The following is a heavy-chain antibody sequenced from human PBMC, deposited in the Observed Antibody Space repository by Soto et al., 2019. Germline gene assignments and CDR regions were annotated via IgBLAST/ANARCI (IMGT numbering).Heavy chain of an antibody. V-gene: IGHV4-30-2*01. CDR3: ARGQVVAAQH. J-gene: IGHJ4*02. Sequence: QLQLQESVSGLVKPSQTLSLTCAVSGGSISSGGYSWSWIRQPPGKGLEWIGYIYHSGSTYYNPSLKSPVTISVDRSKNQFSLKLSSVTAADTAVYYCARGQVVAAQHWGQGTLVTVSS. CDR1: GGSISSGGYS. CDR2: IYHSGST. D-gene: IGHD2-15*01.